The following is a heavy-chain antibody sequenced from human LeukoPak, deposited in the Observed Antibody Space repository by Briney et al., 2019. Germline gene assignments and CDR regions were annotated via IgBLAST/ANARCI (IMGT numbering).Heavy chain of an antibody. CDR1: GASISSSNYY. CDR2: IYYSGST. D-gene: IGHD6-19*01. CDR3: ARGGGSSSGWSNWFDP. V-gene: IGHV4-39*07. Sequence: NPSETLSLTCTVSGASISSSNYYWGWIRQPPGKGLEWIGSIYYSGSTYNNPSLKSRVTISVDTSKNQFSLKLSSVTAADTAVYYCARGGGSSSGWSNWFDPWGQGTLVTVSS. J-gene: IGHJ5*02.